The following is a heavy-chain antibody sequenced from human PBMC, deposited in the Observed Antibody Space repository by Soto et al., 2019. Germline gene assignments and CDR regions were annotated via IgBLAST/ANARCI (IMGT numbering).Heavy chain of an antibody. CDR3: ARHQEGSGSYYSAFDI. Sequence: SETLSLTCTVSGGSISSSSYYWGWIRQPPGKGLEWIGTIYYSGSTYYNPSLKSRVTISVDTSKNQFSLKLSSVTAADTAVYYCARHQEGSGSYYSAFDIWGQGTMVTVSS. CDR1: GGSISSSSYY. V-gene: IGHV4-39*01. D-gene: IGHD3-10*01. CDR2: IYYSGST. J-gene: IGHJ3*02.